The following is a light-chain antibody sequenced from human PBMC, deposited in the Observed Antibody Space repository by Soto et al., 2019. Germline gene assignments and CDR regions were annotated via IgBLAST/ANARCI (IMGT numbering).Light chain of an antibody. CDR2: GAS. V-gene: IGKV3-20*01. CDR3: QQYGRSPWT. Sequence: DIVLTQSPGTLSLSPGERATLSCRALQSVSSSFLAWYQQKPGQAPRLLIYGASIRATGIPDRFSGSGSGTDFTLAVSILEPEDFAVYYCQQYGRSPWTFGQGTKLEIK. CDR1: QSVSSSF. J-gene: IGKJ1*01.